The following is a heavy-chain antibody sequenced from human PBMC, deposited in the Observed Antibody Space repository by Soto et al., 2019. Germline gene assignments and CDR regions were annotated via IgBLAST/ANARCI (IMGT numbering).Heavy chain of an antibody. CDR2: ITGSGDST. CDR3: ARDWENWNYGFGV. CDR1: GFTFSSDA. V-gene: IGHV3-23*01. Sequence: PGGSLRLSCAVSGFTFSSDAMSWVRQAPGKGLECVSSITGSGDSTYYADSVKGRFTISRDNSKSTLYLQMNSLRAEDTAVYYCARDWENWNYGFGVRGKVTTVTVPS. D-gene: IGHD1-1*01. J-gene: IGHJ6*04.